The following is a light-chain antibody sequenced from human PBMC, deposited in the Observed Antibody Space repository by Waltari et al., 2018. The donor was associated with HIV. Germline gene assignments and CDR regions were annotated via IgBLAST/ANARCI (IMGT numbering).Light chain of an antibody. V-gene: IGKV1-33*01. CDR3: QQYDNLLRT. CDR1: QDISNY. CDR2: DAS. J-gene: IGKJ1*01. Sequence: DIQMTQSPSSLSASVGDRVTITCQASQDISNYLNWYQQKPGKAPKLLIYDASNLETGVPSMFSGSGSGTDFTFTIRSLQPEDIATYYCQQYDNLLRTFGQGTKVEIK.